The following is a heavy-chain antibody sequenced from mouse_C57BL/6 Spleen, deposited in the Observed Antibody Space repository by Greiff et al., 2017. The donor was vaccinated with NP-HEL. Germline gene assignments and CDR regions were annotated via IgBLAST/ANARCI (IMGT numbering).Heavy chain of an antibody. D-gene: IGHD2-5*01. J-gene: IGHJ4*01. CDR1: GYSITSGYY. CDR3: AREPAYYSNYNYAMDY. Sequence: EVQLQESGPGLVKPSQSLSLTCSVTGYSITSGYYWNWIRQFPGNKLEWMGYISYDGSNNYNPSLKNRISITRDTSKNQFFLKLNSVTTEDTATYYCAREPAYYSNYNYAMDYWGQGTSVTVSS. CDR2: ISYDGSN. V-gene: IGHV3-6*01.